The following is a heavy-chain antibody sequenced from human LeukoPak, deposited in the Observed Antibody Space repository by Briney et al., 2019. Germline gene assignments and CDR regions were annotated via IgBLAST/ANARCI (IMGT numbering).Heavy chain of an antibody. J-gene: IGHJ4*02. Sequence: ASVKVSCKASGYTFTGYYMHWVRQAPGQGLEWMGWINPNSGGTNYAQKFQGWVTMTRDTSISTAYMELSRLRSDDTAVYYCARDTRRHYGDHRILDYWGQGTLVTVSS. CDR2: INPNSGGT. CDR1: GYTFTGYY. CDR3: ARDTRRHYGDHRILDY. D-gene: IGHD4-17*01. V-gene: IGHV1-2*04.